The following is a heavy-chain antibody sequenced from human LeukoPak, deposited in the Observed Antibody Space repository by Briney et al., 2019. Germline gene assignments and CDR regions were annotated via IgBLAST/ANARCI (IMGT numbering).Heavy chain of an antibody. CDR3: ARGREDYYDSSGFDY. Sequence: TLSLTCTVSGGSISSGSYYWSWIRQPAGKGLEWIGRIYTSGSPNYNPSLKSRVTISVDTFKNQFSLKLSSVTAADPAVYYCARGREDYYDSSGFDYWGQGTLVTVPS. V-gene: IGHV4-61*02. CDR2: IYTSGSP. D-gene: IGHD3-22*01. CDR1: GGSISSGSYY. J-gene: IGHJ4*02.